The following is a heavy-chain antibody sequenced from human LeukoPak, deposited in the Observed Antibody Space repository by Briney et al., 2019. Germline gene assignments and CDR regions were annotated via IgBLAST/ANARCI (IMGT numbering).Heavy chain of an antibody. Sequence: ASVKVSCKASGYTFTGYYMHWVRQAPGQGLEWMGWINPNSGGTSYAQKFQGRVTMTRDTSISTAYMELSRLRSDDTAVYYCANLPRSSPLDYWGQGTLVTVSS. J-gene: IGHJ4*02. CDR3: ANLPRSSPLDY. CDR2: INPNSGGT. D-gene: IGHD6-6*01. V-gene: IGHV1-2*02. CDR1: GYTFTGYY.